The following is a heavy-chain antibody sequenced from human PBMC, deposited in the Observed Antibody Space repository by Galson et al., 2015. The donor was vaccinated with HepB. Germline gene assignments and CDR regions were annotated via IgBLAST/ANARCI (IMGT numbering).Heavy chain of an antibody. V-gene: IGHV1-69*04. J-gene: IGHJ4*02. D-gene: IGHD1-26*01. Sequence: SVKVSCKASGGTFSSYTISWVRQAPGQGLEWMGRIIPILGIANYAQKFQGRVTITADKSTSTAYMELSSLRSEDTAVYYCARDSRGAKVGATATFDYWGQGTLVTVSS. CDR2: IIPILGIA. CDR3: ARDSRGAKVGATATFDY. CDR1: GGTFSSYT.